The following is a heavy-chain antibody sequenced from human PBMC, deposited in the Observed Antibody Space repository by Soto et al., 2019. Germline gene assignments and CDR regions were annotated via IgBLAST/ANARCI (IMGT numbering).Heavy chain of an antibody. V-gene: IGHV1-69*06. CDR2: IIPIFGTA. J-gene: IGHJ4*01. CDR1: GGTFSSYA. D-gene: IGHD3-22*01. Sequence: GASVKVSCKASGGTFSSYAISWVRQAPGQGLEWMGGIIPIFGTANYAQKFQGRVTITADKSTSTAYMELSSLRSEDTAVYYCARDPPRGYYDSSGYYGHHWGHGTLVTVSS. CDR3: ARDPPRGYYDSSGYYGHH.